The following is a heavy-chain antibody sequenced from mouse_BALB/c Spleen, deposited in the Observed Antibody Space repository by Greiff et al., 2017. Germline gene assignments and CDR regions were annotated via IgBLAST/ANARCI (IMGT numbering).Heavy chain of an antibody. CDR3: QGYGNYFDY. D-gene: IGHD2-10*02. Sequence: VQLQQPGAELVRPGASVKLSCKASGYTFTSYWMHWVKQRPGQGLEWIGAIYPGNSDTSYNQKFKGKAKLTAVTSTSTAYMELSSLTNEDSAVYYCQGYGNYFDYWGQGTTLTVSS. J-gene: IGHJ2*01. V-gene: IGHV1-5*01. CDR2: IYPGNSDT. CDR1: GYTFTSYW.